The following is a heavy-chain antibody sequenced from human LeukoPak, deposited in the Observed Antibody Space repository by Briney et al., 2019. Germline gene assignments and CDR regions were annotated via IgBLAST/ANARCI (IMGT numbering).Heavy chain of an antibody. Sequence: GGSLRLSCAASGFTFSSYDMSWVRQAPGKGLEWVSAISGSGGSTYYADSVKGRFTISRDNSKNKLYLQMNSLRAEDTAVYYCAKDLPHYYDSSGEDYWGQGTLVTVSS. CDR1: GFTFSSYD. J-gene: IGHJ4*02. CDR3: AKDLPHYYDSSGEDY. CDR2: ISGSGGST. D-gene: IGHD3-22*01. V-gene: IGHV3-23*01.